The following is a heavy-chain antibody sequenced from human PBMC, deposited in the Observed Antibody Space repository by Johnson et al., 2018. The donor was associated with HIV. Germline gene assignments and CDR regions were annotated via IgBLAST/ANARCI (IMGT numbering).Heavy chain of an antibody. J-gene: IGHJ3*02. CDR1: GFTFSNAW. CDR3: TTDRGNGDYDAFDI. CDR2: IKSNTDGGTT. V-gene: IGHV3-15*01. Sequence: EVQLVESGGGVVRPGGSLRLSCAASGFTFSNAWMSLVRQAPGKGLEWVGRIKSNTDGGTTDYAAPVKGRFTISRDDSKNTLYLQMNSLKTEDTAVYYCTTDRGNGDYDAFDIWGQGTMVTVSS. D-gene: IGHD4-17*01.